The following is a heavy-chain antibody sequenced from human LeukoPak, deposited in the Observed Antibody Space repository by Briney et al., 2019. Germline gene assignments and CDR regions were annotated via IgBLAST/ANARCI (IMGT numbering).Heavy chain of an antibody. Sequence: PVKVSCTASGGTFTSYAISWVRQAPGQGLEWMGGIIPIFGTAKCAQKFQGRVTITTDESTSTAYMELSSVRSEDTAVYYCASVIQSYYYYYYMDVWGKGTTVTVSS. D-gene: IGHD4-11*01. CDR1: GGTFTSYA. CDR2: IIPIFGTA. CDR3: ASVIQSYYYYYYMDV. V-gene: IGHV1-69*05. J-gene: IGHJ6*03.